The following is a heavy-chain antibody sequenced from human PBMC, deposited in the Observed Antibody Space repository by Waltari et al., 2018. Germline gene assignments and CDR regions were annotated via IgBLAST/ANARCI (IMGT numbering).Heavy chain of an antibody. D-gene: IGHD2-21*01. Sequence: QLQLQESGPGLVPPSQTLSLTCAVYGGAISSGGYSWRWIRQPPGKGLEWIGYIYHSGSTYYNPSLKSRVTISVDRSKNQFSLKLSSVTAADTAVYYCARVIPRAYFDPWGQGTLVTVSS. CDR2: IYHSGST. J-gene: IGHJ5*02. CDR3: ARVIPRAYFDP. V-gene: IGHV4-30-2*01. CDR1: GGAISSGGYS.